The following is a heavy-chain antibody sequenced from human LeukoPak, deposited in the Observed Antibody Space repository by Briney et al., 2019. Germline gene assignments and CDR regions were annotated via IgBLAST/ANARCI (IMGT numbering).Heavy chain of an antibody. Sequence: ASVKVSCKASGYTFTSYGINWVRQATGQGLEWMGWMNPNSGNTGYAQKSQGRVTITRNTSISTAYMELSSLRSEDTAVYYCARGRRAQWLMIRYYFDYWGQGTLVTVSS. CDR1: GYTFTSYG. D-gene: IGHD6-19*01. CDR3: ARGRRAQWLMIRYYFDY. CDR2: MNPNSGNT. J-gene: IGHJ4*02. V-gene: IGHV1-8*03.